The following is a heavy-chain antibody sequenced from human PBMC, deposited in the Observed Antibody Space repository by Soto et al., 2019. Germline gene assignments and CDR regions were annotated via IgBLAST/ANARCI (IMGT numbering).Heavy chain of an antibody. Sequence: ESGGGLVQPGGSLRLSCAASGFTVSSNYMSWVRQAPGKGLEWVSVIYSGGSTYYADSVKGRFTISRDNSKNTLYLQMNSLRAEDTAVYYCARDIGYCTNGVCSRWGQGTLVTVSS. CDR3: ARDIGYCTNGVCSR. V-gene: IGHV3-66*01. CDR2: IYSGGST. CDR1: GFTVSSNY. J-gene: IGHJ4*02. D-gene: IGHD2-8*01.